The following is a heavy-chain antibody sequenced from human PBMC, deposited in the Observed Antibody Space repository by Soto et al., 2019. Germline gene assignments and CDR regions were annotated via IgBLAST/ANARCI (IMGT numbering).Heavy chain of an antibody. D-gene: IGHD2-15*01. CDR2: ISGYNADT. CDR3: TRQGGDY. V-gene: IGHV1-18*01. Sequence: ASVKVSCKTSGYTFSSYDINWVRQAPGQGIEWMGWISGYNADTKYAEKFQGRITVSRDTLTTTVYMELRSLRSDDTAVYFCTRQGGDYWGQGTPVTVSS. J-gene: IGHJ4*02. CDR1: GYTFSSYD.